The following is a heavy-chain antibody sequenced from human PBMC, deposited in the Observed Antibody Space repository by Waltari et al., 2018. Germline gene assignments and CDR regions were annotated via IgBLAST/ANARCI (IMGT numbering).Heavy chain of an antibody. V-gene: IGHV3-48*03. J-gene: IGHJ4*02. Sequence: EVQLVESGGDFVQPGESLRLSWETPGFTLRTSEVLWVRQAPGKRLEWVSYITASSSSNYYADSVKGRFTISRDNAKNSLYLEMDGLRVEDTAIYYCARRRKGMDHDYWGRGTLVTVSS. D-gene: IGHD6-13*01. CDR3: ARRRKGMDHDY. CDR2: ITASSSSN. CDR1: GFTLRTSE.